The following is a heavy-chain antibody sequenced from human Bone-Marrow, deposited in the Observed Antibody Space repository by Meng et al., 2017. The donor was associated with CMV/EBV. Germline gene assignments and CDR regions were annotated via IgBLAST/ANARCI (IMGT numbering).Heavy chain of an antibody. CDR3: ARIRSYYGPFDY. J-gene: IGHJ4*02. D-gene: IGHD1-26*01. CDR1: GFSLSTSGMC. CDR2: IDWDDDK. Sequence: SGPTLVKPTQTLTLTCTFSGFSLSTSGMCVSWVRQPPGKALEWLALIDWDDDKYYSTSLKTRLTISKDTSKNQVVLTMTNMDPADTATYYCARIRSYYGPFDYWGQGTLVTVSS. V-gene: IGHV2-70*20.